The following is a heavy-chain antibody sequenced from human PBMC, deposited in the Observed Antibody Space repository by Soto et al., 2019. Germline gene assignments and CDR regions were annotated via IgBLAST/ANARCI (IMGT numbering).Heavy chain of an antibody. J-gene: IGHJ5*02. CDR2: IVVGSGNT. CDR3: AADPAYDSSGYYYLIFDP. Sequence: ASVKVSCKASGFTFTSSAVQWVRQARGQRLEWIGWIVVGSGNTNYAQKFQERVTITRDMSTSTAYMELSSLRSEDTAVYYCAADPAYDSSGYYYLIFDPWGQGTLVTVSS. V-gene: IGHV1-58*01. CDR1: GFTFTSSA. D-gene: IGHD3-22*01.